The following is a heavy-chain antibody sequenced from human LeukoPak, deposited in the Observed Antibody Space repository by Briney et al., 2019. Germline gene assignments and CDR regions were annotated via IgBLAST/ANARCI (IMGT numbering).Heavy chain of an antibody. CDR1: GGSISSYY. J-gene: IGHJ3*02. CDR2: IYYSGST. Sequence: PSETLSLTCTVSGGSISSYYWSWIRQPPGKGLEWIGYIYYSGSTNYNPSLKSRVTISVDTSKNQFSLKLSSVTAADTAVYYCARDSLLDDSGGYGFDIWGQGTMVTVSS. V-gene: IGHV4-59*01. CDR3: ARDSLLDDSGGYGFDI. D-gene: IGHD3-22*01.